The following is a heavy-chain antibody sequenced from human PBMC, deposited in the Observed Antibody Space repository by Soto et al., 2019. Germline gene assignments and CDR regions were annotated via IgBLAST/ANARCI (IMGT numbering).Heavy chain of an antibody. Sequence: QLQLQESGPGLVKPSETLSLTCIVSGGSISSSSYYWGWIRQPPGKGLEWIGSIYYSGSTYYNPSLKSRVTISVDTSKNQFSLKLISVTAADTAVYYCARTWRYGGSPDWFDPWGQGALVTVSS. V-gene: IGHV4-39*01. CDR1: GGSISSSSYY. D-gene: IGHD2-15*01. J-gene: IGHJ5*02. CDR3: ARTWRYGGSPDWFDP. CDR2: IYYSGST.